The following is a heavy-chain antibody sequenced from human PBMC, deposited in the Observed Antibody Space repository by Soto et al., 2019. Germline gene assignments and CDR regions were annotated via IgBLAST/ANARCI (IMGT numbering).Heavy chain of an antibody. D-gene: IGHD3-10*01. CDR1: CYTFTSYG. V-gene: IGHV1-18*01. Sequence: ASVKVSCKASCYTFTSYGISLLRHSPGQWLEWMGWISAYNGNTNYAQKLQGRVTMTTDTSTSTAYMELRSLRSDDTAVYYCARGLAWFGEYNAEYFQHWGQGTLVTVSS. CDR3: ARGLAWFGEYNAEYFQH. J-gene: IGHJ1*01. CDR2: ISAYNGNT.